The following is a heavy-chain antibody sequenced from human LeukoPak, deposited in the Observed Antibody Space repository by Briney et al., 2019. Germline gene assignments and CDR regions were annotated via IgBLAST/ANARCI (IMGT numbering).Heavy chain of an antibody. Sequence: PGGSLRLSCTASGFTFGDYAMSWFRQAPGKGLEWVGFIRGKAYGGTTEYAASVKGRFTISRDDSKSIAYLQMNSLKTEDTAVYYCTRGSGYNPPGYWGQGTLVTVSS. CDR3: TRGSGYNPPGY. CDR2: IRGKAYGGTT. V-gene: IGHV3-49*03. CDR1: GFTFGDYA. J-gene: IGHJ4*02. D-gene: IGHD5-24*01.